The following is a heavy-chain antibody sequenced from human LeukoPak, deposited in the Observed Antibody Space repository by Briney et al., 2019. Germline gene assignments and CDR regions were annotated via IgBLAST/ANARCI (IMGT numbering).Heavy chain of an antibody. V-gene: IGHV6-1*01. D-gene: IGHD2-15*01. CDR1: GDSVSSNSAA. CDR2: TYYRSKWYN. Sequence: SQTLSLTCAISGDSVSSNSAAWNWIRQSPSRGLEWLGRTYYRSKWYNDYAVSVKSRITINPDTSKNQFSLQLNSVTPEDAAVYYCAREAVVVVVAATLAAFDIWGQGTMVTVSS. CDR3: AREAVVVVVAATLAAFDI. J-gene: IGHJ3*02.